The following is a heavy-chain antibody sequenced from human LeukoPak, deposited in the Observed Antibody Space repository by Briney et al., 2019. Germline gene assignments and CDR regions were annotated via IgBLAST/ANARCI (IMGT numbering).Heavy chain of an antibody. CDR2: ISWSGDRM. J-gene: IGHJ4*02. CDR3: AKDLGGSATTV. CDR1: GFTFDDHV. V-gene: IGHV3-9*01. Sequence: GGSLRLSCAASGFTFDDHVMHWVRQAPGKGLEWVSSISWSGDRMGYADAVKGRFTLSRDNAKNSLFLQMNSLRVEDTALYYCAKDLGGSATTVWGQGTLVTVSS. D-gene: IGHD2-2*01.